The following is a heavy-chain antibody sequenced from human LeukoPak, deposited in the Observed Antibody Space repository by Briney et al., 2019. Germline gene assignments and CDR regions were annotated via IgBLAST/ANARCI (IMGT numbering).Heavy chain of an antibody. V-gene: IGHV3-30*04. D-gene: IGHD5-18*01. CDR1: AFTFSRYA. CDR2: ISYDGSHK. J-gene: IGHJ4*02. Sequence: PGGSLRLSCAASAFTFSRYAMHWVRQAPGKGLECVTLISYDGSHKDYADSVKGRFTISRDNAKKSPYLQMNSLRAEDTAVYYCARHLSGITGYTYGRGIDYWGQGTLVTVSS. CDR3: ARHLSGITGYTYGRGIDY.